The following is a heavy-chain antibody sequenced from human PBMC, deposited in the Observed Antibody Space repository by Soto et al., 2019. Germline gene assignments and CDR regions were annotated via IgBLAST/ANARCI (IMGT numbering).Heavy chain of an antibody. CDR3: ARHATTMVRGVIINVNDAFDI. CDR1: GGSISSYY. CDR2: IYYSGST. D-gene: IGHD3-10*01. J-gene: IGHJ3*02. Sequence: SETLSLTCTVSGGSISSYYWSWIRQPPGKGLEWIGYIYYSGSTNYNHSLKSRVTISVDTSKNQFSLKLSSVTAADTAVYYCARHATTMVRGVIINVNDAFDIWGQGTMVTVSS. V-gene: IGHV4-59*08.